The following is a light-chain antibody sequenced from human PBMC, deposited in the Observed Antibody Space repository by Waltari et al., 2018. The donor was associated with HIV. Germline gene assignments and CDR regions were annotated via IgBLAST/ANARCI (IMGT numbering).Light chain of an antibody. CDR2: STN. CDR3: ATWDDTLNGVI. J-gene: IGLJ2*01. V-gene: IGLV1-44*01. CDR1: SSNIRSNS. Sequence: QSVLTQPTSASGTPGQRVTISCSGDSSNIRSNSVHWYQQLPAPAPRLLLYSTNMRPSRVPDRFSGSKSGTSASLAISGLQSEDEADYYCATWDDTLNGVIFGGGTKLTVL.